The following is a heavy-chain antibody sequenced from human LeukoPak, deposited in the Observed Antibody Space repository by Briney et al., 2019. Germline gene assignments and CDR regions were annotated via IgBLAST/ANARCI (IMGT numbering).Heavy chain of an antibody. V-gene: IGHV3-48*01. CDR3: ARGMELPDY. D-gene: IGHD1-7*01. CDR2: ISSSSSTI. CDR1: GFTFSSYS. J-gene: IGHJ4*02. Sequence: GGSLRLSCAASGFTFSSYSMNWVRQAPGKGLEWASYISSSSSTIYYADSVKGRFTISRDNSNNAMYLQMYSLRPEDTAVYYCARGMELPDYWGQGTLVTVSS.